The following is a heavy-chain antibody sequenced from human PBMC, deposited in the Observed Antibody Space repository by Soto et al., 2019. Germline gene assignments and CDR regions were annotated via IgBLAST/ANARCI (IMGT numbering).Heavy chain of an antibody. CDR3: VSPNSYSSSWYSNYYYGMDV. D-gene: IGHD6-13*01. CDR1: GGSISSSSYY. J-gene: IGHJ6*02. V-gene: IGHV4-39*01. CDR2: IYYSGST. Sequence: SETLSLTCTVSGGSISSSSYYWGWIRQPPGKGLEWIGSIYYSGSTYYNPSLKSRVTISVDTSKNQFSLKLSSVTAADTAVYYCVSPNSYSSSWYSNYYYGMDVWGQGTTVTVSS.